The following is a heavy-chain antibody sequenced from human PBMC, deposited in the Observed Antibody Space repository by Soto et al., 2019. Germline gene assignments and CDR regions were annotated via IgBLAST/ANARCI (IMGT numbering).Heavy chain of an antibody. CDR3: ARISVTMIVVVITSSLVDY. V-gene: IGHV3-11*01. Sequence: GSLRLSCAASGFTFSDYYMSWIRQAPGKGLEWVSYISSSGSTIYYADSVKGRFTISRGNAKNSLYLQMNSLRAEDTAVYYCARISVTMIVVVITSSLVDYWGQGTLVTVSS. CDR1: GFTFSDYY. J-gene: IGHJ4*02. D-gene: IGHD3-22*01. CDR2: ISSSGSTI.